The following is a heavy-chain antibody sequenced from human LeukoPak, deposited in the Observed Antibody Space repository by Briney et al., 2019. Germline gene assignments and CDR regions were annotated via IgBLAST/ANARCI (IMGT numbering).Heavy chain of an antibody. CDR3: ARGAVPAAKGWFDP. CDR1: GGSITSYY. Sequence: SETLSLTXTVSGGSITSYYWSWIRQPPGKGLEWIGYIYYSGSTNYNPSLKSRVTISVDTSKNQFSLNLSSVTAADTAVYYCARGAVPAAKGWFDPWGQGTLVTVSP. V-gene: IGHV4-59*01. CDR2: IYYSGST. J-gene: IGHJ5*02. D-gene: IGHD2-2*01.